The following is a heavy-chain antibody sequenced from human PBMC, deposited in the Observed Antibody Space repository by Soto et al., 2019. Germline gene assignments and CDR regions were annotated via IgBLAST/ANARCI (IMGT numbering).Heavy chain of an antibody. CDR3: ARDRGYVGNYVFDF. V-gene: IGHV3-33*01. CDR1: GFTFSTYG. Sequence: GGSLRLSATTSGFTFSTYGMHWVRQSPGQVPEWVATIWYHGNTCYYKDSIKGRFAVSRDNSKNTVFVQMNTLRAEDTATYYCARDRGYVGNYVFDFWGLGTLVIVSS. J-gene: IGHJ4*02. CDR2: IWYHGNTC. D-gene: IGHD4-4*01.